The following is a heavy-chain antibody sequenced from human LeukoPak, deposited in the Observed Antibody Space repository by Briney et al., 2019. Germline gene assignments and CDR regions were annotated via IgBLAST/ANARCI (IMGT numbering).Heavy chain of an antibody. D-gene: IGHD3-3*01. CDR1: GGTFSSYA. J-gene: IGHJ4*02. CDR2: IIPIFGTA. Sequence: ASVKVSCKASGGTFSSYAISWVRQAPGQGLEWMGGIIPIFGTANYAQKFQGRVTITADESTSTAYMELSSLRSEDTAVYYCARDVRRDLFFGGVYYFDYWGQGTLVTVSS. V-gene: IGHV1-69*01. CDR3: ARDVRRDLFFGGVYYFDY.